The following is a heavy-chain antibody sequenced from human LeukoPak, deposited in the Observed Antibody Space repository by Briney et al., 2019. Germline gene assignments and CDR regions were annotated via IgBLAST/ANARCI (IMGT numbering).Heavy chain of an antibody. D-gene: IGHD3-22*01. J-gene: IGHJ4*02. CDR3: ARDIYYDSSGYSYYFDY. CDR1: GGSISSYY. Sequence: PSETLSLTCTVSGGSISSYYWSWIRQPPGKGLEWIGYIYYSGSTNYNPSLKSRVTISVDTSKNQFSLKLSSVTAADTAVYYCARDIYYDSSGYSYYFDYWGQGTLVTISS. CDR2: IYYSGST. V-gene: IGHV4-59*01.